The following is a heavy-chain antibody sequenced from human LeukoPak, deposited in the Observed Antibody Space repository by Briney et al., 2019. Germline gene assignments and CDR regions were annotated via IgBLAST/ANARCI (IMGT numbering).Heavy chain of an antibody. CDR1: GFTFSTYA. V-gene: IGHV3-64*04. D-gene: IGHD2-21*01. CDR2: ITSDGGST. Sequence: GGSLRLSCSASGFTFSTYAMHWVRQAPGRGLEYVSSITSDGGSTYYADSVKGRFTISRDNSKNTLYLQMNSLRAEDTAVYYCARDLDARNIGLLDYWGQGTLVTVSS. CDR3: ARDLDARNIGLLDY. J-gene: IGHJ4*02.